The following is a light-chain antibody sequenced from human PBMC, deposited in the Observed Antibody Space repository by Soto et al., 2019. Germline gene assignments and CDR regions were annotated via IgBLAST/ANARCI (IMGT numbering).Light chain of an antibody. CDR3: ASYTNNTTLV. Sequence: QSVLTQPASVSGSPGQSITISCTGTSSDVGGYNYVSWYQQHPGKAPKLMLYEVSNRPSGVSNRFSGSKSDNTASLTISGLQAEDESDYYCASYTNNTTLVFGTGTKVTVL. V-gene: IGLV2-14*01. CDR1: SSDVGGYNY. J-gene: IGLJ1*01. CDR2: EVS.